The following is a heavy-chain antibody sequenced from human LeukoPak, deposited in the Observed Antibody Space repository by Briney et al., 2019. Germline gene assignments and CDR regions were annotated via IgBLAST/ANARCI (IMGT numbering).Heavy chain of an antibody. CDR2: ISSSSSYI. Sequence: GGSLRLSCAASGSTFSSYSMNWVRQAPGKGLEWVSSISSSSSYIYYADSVKGRFTISRDNAKNSLYLQMNSLRAEDTAVYYCARVSGNDAFGIWGQGTMVTVSS. CDR3: ARVSGNDAFGI. V-gene: IGHV3-21*01. J-gene: IGHJ3*02. D-gene: IGHD3-10*01. CDR1: GSTFSSYS.